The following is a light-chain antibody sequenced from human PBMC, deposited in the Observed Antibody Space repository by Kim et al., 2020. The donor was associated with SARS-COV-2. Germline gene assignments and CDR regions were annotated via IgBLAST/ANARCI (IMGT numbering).Light chain of an antibody. V-gene: IGKV1-33*01. Sequence: DIQMTQSPSSLSASVGDRVTITCQASQDISNNLNWFQQKPGQAPKLLIYDGSNLETGVTSRFSGSGSATDFTFTISSLQPEDIATYYCHQYDNLPLTFGGGTKVEIK. J-gene: IGKJ4*01. CDR1: QDISNN. CDR2: DGS. CDR3: HQYDNLPLT.